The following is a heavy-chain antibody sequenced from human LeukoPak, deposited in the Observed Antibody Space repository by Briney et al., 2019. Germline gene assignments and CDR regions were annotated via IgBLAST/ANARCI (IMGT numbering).Heavy chain of an antibody. D-gene: IGHD4-17*01. CDR3: ARGTADYGDYVPWFDP. J-gene: IGHJ5*02. CDR2: INHSGST. CDR1: GGSFSGYY. Sequence: SETLSLTCAVYGGSFSGYYWSWIRQPPGKGLEWIGEINHSGSTNYNPSLKSRVTISVDTSKNQFSLKLSSVIAADTAVYYCARGTADYGDYVPWFDPWGQGTLVTVSS. V-gene: IGHV4-34*01.